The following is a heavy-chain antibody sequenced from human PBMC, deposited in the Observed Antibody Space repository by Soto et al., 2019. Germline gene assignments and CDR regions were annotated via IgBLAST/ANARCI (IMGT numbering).Heavy chain of an antibody. CDR2: MSHSGPT. CDR1: GGSVTTNYW. CDR3: EMIRCWYPIHP. V-gene: IGHV4-4*02. Sequence: QLQESGPGLVKPSGTLSLTCAVSGGSVTTNYWWGWVRQSPVTGLEWIGDMSHSGPTNYSPSLNSRVTSSVDTSKNQFSLKLKSVTAADTAVYFCEMIRCWYPIHPWGQGTLVTVSS. D-gene: IGHD6-13*01. J-gene: IGHJ5*02.